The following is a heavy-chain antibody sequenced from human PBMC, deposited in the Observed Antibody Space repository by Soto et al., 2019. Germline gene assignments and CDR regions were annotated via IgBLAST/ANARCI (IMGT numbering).Heavy chain of an antibody. CDR2: ISSSGSTI. CDR3: ARALAAYSGYDFYYFDY. D-gene: IGHD5-12*01. J-gene: IGHJ4*02. V-gene: IGHV3-11*01. CDR1: GFTFSDYY. Sequence: QVQLVESGGGLVKPGGSLRLSCAASGFTFSDYYMSWIRQAPGKGLERVSYISSSGSTIYYADSVKGRFTISRDNAMNLLYLQMNSPRAEDTAVYYCARALAAYSGYDFYYFDYWGQGTLVTVFS.